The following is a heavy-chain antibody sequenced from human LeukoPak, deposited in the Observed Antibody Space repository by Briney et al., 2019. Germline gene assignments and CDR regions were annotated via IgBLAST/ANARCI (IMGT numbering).Heavy chain of an antibody. J-gene: IGHJ3*02. CDR2: INPSGGST. CDR1: GYTFTSYY. CDR3: ATQSHDYGDDDAFDI. Sequence: ASVKVSCKASGYTFTSYYMHWVRQAPGQGLEWMGIINPSGGSTSYAQKFQGRVTMTTDTSTSTAYMELRSLRSDDTAVYYCATQSHDYGDDDAFDIWGQGTMVTVSS. V-gene: IGHV1-46*01. D-gene: IGHD4-17*01.